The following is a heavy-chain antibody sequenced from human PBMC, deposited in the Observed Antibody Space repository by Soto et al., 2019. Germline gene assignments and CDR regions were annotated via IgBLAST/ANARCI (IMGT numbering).Heavy chain of an antibody. D-gene: IGHD3-22*01. CDR1: GYTFTSYG. V-gene: IGHV1-18*01. CDR2: ISGYNGDT. Sequence: ASVKVSCKASGYTFTSYGITWVRQAPGQGLEWMGWISGYNGDTNYAQKFQGRVTLTTDTSTSTGYLEAMTLRPDDTAVYYCAREGSYHDLDYWGLGTLVTVSS. CDR3: AREGSYHDLDY. J-gene: IGHJ4*02.